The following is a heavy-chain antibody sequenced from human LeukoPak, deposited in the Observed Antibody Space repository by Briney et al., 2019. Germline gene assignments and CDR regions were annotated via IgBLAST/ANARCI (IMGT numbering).Heavy chain of an antibody. Sequence: PGGSLRLSCEASGFTFSSTWMHWVRQPPGKGLVWVSRISTDGSSTSYADSVKGRFTISRDNAKNTLYLHMNSPRAEDTAVYYCTRDFLHGGVWGQGTLVTVSS. D-gene: IGHD3-10*01. CDR1: GFTFSSTW. CDR2: ISTDGSST. CDR3: TRDFLHGGV. J-gene: IGHJ4*02. V-gene: IGHV3-74*01.